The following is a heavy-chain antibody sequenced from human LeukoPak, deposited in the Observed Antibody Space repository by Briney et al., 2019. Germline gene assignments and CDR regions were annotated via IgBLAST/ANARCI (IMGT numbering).Heavy chain of an antibody. CDR3: ARHDYTYDDYGDYYYYGTDV. Sequence: GESLKISCKGSGYSFTSYWIGWVRQMPGKGMEWMGIIYPGDSDTRYSPSFQGQVTISADKSISTAYLQWSSLKASDTAMYYCARHDYTYDDYGDYYYYGTDVWGQGTTVTVSS. D-gene: IGHD4-17*01. CDR1: GYSFTSYW. CDR2: IYPGDSDT. V-gene: IGHV5-51*01. J-gene: IGHJ6*02.